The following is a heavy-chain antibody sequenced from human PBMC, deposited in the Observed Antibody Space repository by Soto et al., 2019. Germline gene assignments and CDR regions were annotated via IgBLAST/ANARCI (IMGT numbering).Heavy chain of an antibody. V-gene: IGHV3-23*01. CDR2: ISGSGGST. D-gene: IGHD2-2*01. CDR3: AKDPRYCSVTSFYWGYYYMHV. CDR1: GFTFSTYA. J-gene: IGHJ6*03. Sequence: EVQLLESGGGLVQPGGSLRLSCAASGFTFSTYAMSWVRQAPGKGLEWVSGISGSGGSTYYGDSVKGRFTISRDNSKNTLYLHLNSLRADDTAVYYCAKDPRYCSVTSFYWGYYYMHVWGKGTTVTVSS.